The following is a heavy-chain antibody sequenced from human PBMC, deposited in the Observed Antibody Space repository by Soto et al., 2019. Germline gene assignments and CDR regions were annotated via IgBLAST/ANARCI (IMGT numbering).Heavy chain of an antibody. Sequence: GGSLRLSCAASGFTFSTYTMSWVRRAPGKGLEWVSAISGSGASPSYADSVQGRFTISRDNPKRTLYLQMNSLRADDTGVYYCAKRVEYSSPTHYFASWGQGTLVTVSS. J-gene: IGHJ4*02. CDR1: GFTFSTYT. CDR3: AKRVEYSSPTHYFAS. V-gene: IGHV3-23*01. CDR2: ISGSGASP. D-gene: IGHD6-6*01.